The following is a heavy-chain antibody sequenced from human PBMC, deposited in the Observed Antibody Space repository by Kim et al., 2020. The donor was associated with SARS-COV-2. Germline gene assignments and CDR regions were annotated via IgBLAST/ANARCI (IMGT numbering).Heavy chain of an antibody. J-gene: IGHJ4*02. CDR3: ARGLLGYCSGGSCYSKDFDY. D-gene: IGHD2-15*01. V-gene: IGHV1-69*06. CDR1: GGTFSSYA. Sequence: SVKVSCKASGGTFSSYAISWVRQAPGQGLEWMGGIIPIFGTANYAQKFQGRVTITADKSTSTAYMELSSLRSEDTAVYYCARGLLGYCSGGSCYSKDFDYWGQGTLVTVSS. CDR2: IIPIFGTA.